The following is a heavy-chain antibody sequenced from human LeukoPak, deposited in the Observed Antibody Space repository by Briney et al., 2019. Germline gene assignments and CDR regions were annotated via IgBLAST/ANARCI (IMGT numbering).Heavy chain of an antibody. CDR3: ARLHRVVVTADY. Sequence: SETLSLTCTVSGGSISSSSYYWGWIRQPPGKGLEWTGSIYYSGSTYYNPSLKSRVTISVDTSKNQFSLKLSSVTAADTAVYYCARLHRVVVTADYWGQGTLVTVSS. CDR2: IYYSGST. D-gene: IGHD2-21*02. J-gene: IGHJ4*02. V-gene: IGHV4-39*01. CDR1: GGSISSSSYY.